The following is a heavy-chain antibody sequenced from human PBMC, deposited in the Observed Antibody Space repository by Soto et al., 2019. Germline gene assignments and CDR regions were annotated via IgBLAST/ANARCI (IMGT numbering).Heavy chain of an antibody. D-gene: IGHD5-18*01. Sequence: QAQLVQSGAEVKKPGSSVKVSCTASGGTFGNHAISWVRQVPGQGLEWMGGIIPVLGVGDNAQKFQGRVTSTADTSTNTAYMELSSLRSEDTAHYYCAREAGYSYGYVFDYWGQGTLVIVSS. J-gene: IGHJ4*02. CDR1: GGTFGNHA. V-gene: IGHV1-69*09. CDR3: AREAGYSYGYVFDY. CDR2: IIPVLGVG.